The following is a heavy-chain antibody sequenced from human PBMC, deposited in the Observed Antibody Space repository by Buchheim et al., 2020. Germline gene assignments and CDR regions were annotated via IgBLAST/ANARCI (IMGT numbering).Heavy chain of an antibody. CDR2: IISSGGST. CDR3: AKDPKQLQTHYFDY. CDR1: GITFKNYA. V-gene: IGHV3-23*01. Sequence: EVQLLESGGGLVQPGGSLRLACGASGITFKNYAMSWVRQAPGKGLEWVSTIISSGGSTYYADSVKGRFTISRDNSKNTLYLQMNSLTVDDTAVYYCAKDPKQLQTHYFDYWGQG. D-gene: IGHD6-19*01. J-gene: IGHJ4*02.